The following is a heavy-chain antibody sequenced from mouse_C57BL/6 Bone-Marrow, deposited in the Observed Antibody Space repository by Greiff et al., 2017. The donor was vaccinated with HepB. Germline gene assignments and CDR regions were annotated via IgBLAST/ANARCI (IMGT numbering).Heavy chain of an antibody. CDR2: ISSGGDYI. V-gene: IGHV5-9-1*02. Sequence: EVKLVESGEGLVKPGGSLKLSCAASGFTFSSYAMSWVRQTPEKRLEWVAYISSGGDYIYYADTVKGRFTISRDNARNTLYLQMSSLKSQDTAMYYCTRDRNWFAYWGQGTLVTVSA. J-gene: IGHJ3*01. CDR1: GFTFSSYA. CDR3: TRDRNWFAY.